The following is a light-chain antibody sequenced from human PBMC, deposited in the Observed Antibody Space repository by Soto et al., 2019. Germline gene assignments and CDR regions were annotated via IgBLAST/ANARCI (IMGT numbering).Light chain of an antibody. J-gene: IGKJ2*01. CDR3: QQYGTSPYT. Sequence: EIVLTQSPGTLSLSPGERATLSCRASQSVSSSYLAWYQKKPGQAPRLLIYGASNRANGIPDRFSGSGSGTDFTLTISNVEPDDFAVYYCQQYGTSPYTFGQGTKLEIK. V-gene: IGKV3-20*01. CDR1: QSVSSSY. CDR2: GAS.